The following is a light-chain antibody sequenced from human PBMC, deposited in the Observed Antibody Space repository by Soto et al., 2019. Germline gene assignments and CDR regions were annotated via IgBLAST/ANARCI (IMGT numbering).Light chain of an antibody. V-gene: IGKV3-20*01. CDR2: GAS. J-gene: IGKJ1*01. CDR3: QRYVNSWT. Sequence: EIVLTQSPGTLSFSPGERATLSCRASQSVRSCYLAWYQQKPGQAPRLLIYGASSRATGIPDRFSGSGSGRDFTLTICRLEREEFAMCYFQRYVNSWTVGQGTKVDIK. CDR1: QSVRSCY.